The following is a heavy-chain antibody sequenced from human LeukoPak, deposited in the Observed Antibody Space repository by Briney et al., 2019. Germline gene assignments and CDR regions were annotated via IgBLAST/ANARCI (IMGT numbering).Heavy chain of an antibody. V-gene: IGHV4-59*01. Sequence: SETLSLTCTVPGVSISGYYCSWIRQPPGKGLEWIGYIYYTGSTNYNPSLKTRVTISIDTSKNQFCLKLTSVTAADTAMYYCARDNMVRGVVDWLDPWGQGTLVTVSS. CDR1: GVSISGYY. CDR2: IYYTGST. J-gene: IGHJ5*02. CDR3: ARDNMVRGVVDWLDP. D-gene: IGHD3-10*01.